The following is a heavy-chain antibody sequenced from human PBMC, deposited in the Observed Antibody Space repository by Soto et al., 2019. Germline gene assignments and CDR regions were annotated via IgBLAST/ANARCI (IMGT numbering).Heavy chain of an antibody. CDR3: ARDPRSYDSSGYYFDY. D-gene: IGHD3-22*01. J-gene: IGHJ4*02. CDR1: GFTFSSYE. CDR2: ISSSGSTI. V-gene: IGHV3-48*03. Sequence: GGSLRLSCAASGFTFSSYEMNWVRQAPGKGLEWVSYISSSGSTIYYADSVKGRFTISRDNAKNSLYLQMNSLRAEDTAVYYCARDPRSYDSSGYYFDYWGQGTLVTVSS.